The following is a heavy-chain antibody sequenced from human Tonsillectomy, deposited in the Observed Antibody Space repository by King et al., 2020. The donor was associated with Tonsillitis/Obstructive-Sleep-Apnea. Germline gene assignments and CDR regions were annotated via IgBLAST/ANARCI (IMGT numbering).Heavy chain of an antibody. CDR3: ARDREPAATYLGDY. CDR2: ISAYNDNT. D-gene: IGHD2-2*01. Sequence: QLVQSGAEVKKPGASVYVSCKASGYTFTSYGLSWVRQAPGQGLEWMGWISAYNDNTNYAQKFQGRVTMTTDTSTSKTYMQLKNLRSDDTAVYYCARDREPAATYLGDYWGQGTLVTVSS. V-gene: IGHV1-18*01. CDR1: GYTFTSYG. J-gene: IGHJ4*02.